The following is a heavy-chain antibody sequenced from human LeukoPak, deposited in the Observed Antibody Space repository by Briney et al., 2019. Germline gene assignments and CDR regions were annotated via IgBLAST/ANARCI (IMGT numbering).Heavy chain of an antibody. V-gene: IGHV1-2*02. Sequence: GASVKVSCKTSGYTFIDHYMHWVRQAPGQGLEWMGWISPKSGGTRYAQKFQGRVTMTSDTSISTAYMEVNRLTSDDTAVYYCAREGHTVAIYEFANWGQGTLVTVSS. CDR1: GYTFIDHY. CDR2: ISPKSGGT. D-gene: IGHD2-15*01. CDR3: AREGHTVAIYEFAN. J-gene: IGHJ4*02.